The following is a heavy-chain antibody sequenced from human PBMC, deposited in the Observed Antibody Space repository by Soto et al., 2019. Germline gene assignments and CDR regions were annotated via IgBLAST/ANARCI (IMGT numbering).Heavy chain of an antibody. D-gene: IGHD5-12*01. CDR1: GFTFSSYA. V-gene: IGHV3-23*01. CDR3: AKVMGYSGYEMAAFDY. CDR2: ISGSGGST. Sequence: GGSLRLSCAASGFTFSSYAMSWVRQAPGKGLEWVSAISGSGGSTYYADSVKGRFTISRDNSKNTLYLQMNSLGAEDTAVYYCAKVMGYSGYEMAAFDYWGQGPLVTVSS. J-gene: IGHJ4*02.